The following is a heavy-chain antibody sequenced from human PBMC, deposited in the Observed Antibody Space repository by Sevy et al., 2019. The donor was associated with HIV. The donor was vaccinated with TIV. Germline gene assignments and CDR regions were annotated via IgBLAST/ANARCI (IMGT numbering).Heavy chain of an antibody. Sequence: GGSLRLSCAASGFTFSTYWMTWVRQAPGKGLEWVANIKQDGSEENYVDSVKGRFTISRDNAKNSVYVQMNSLRAEDTAVNYCARERGFSSTWSPDALDIWGQGTMVTVSS. J-gene: IGHJ3*02. D-gene: IGHD6-13*01. CDR1: GFTFSTYW. CDR2: IKQDGSEE. V-gene: IGHV3-7*01. CDR3: ARERGFSSTWSPDALDI.